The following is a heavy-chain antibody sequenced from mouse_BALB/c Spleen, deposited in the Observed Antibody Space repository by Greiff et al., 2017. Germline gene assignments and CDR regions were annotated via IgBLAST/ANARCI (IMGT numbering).Heavy chain of an antibody. CDR3: ARSGGKGAMDY. J-gene: IGHJ4*01. Sequence: QVQLKESGPELVKPGASVKISCKASGYTFTDYYINWVKQKPGQGLEWIGWIYPGSGNTKYNEKFKGKATLTVDTSSSTAYMQLSSLTSEDTAVYFCARSGGKGAMDYWGQGTSVTVSS. CDR2: IYPGSGNT. V-gene: IGHV1-84*02. D-gene: IGHD2-1*01. CDR1: GYTFTDYY.